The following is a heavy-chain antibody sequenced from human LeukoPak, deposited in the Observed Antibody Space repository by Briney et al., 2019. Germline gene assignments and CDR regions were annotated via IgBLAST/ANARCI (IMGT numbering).Heavy chain of an antibody. D-gene: IGHD1-26*01. V-gene: IGHV1-8*03. CDR2: MNPNSGNT. J-gene: IGHJ3*02. CDR3: ASVSSGSYEDAFDI. CDR1: GYTFTSYD. Sequence: VASVKVSCKASGYTFTSYDINWVRQATGQGLEWMGWMNPNSGNTGYVQKFQGRVTITRNTSISTAYMELSSLRSEDTAVYYCASVSSGSYEDAFDIWGQGTMVTVSS.